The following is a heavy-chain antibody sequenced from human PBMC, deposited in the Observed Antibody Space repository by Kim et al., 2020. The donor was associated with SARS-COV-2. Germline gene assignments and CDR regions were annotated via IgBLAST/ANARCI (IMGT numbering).Heavy chain of an antibody. V-gene: IGHV3-23*01. J-gene: IGHJ4*02. CDR3: AKSTFDIVVVPAAPDLDY. CDR1: GFTFSSYA. CDR2: ISGSGDNT. D-gene: IGHD2-2*01. Sequence: GGSLRLSCAASGFTFSSYAMSWVRQAPGKGLEWVSVISGSGDNTCYADSMKGRFTISIDNSKNTLYLQMNSLRAEDTAVYYCAKSTFDIVVVPAAPDLDYWGQGTLVTVSS.